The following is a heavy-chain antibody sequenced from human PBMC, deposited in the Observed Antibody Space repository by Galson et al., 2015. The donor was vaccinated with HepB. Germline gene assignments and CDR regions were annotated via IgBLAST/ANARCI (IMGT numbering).Heavy chain of an antibody. CDR3: AKDWDYYYYYMDV. Sequence: SLRLSCAASGFTFSSYGMHWVRQAPGKGLEWVAVISYDGSNKYYADSVKGRFTISRDNSKNTLYLQMNSLRAEDTAVYYCAKDWDYYYYYMDVWGKGTTVTVSS. D-gene: IGHD3-16*01. CDR2: ISYDGSNK. V-gene: IGHV3-30*18. CDR1: GFTFSSYG. J-gene: IGHJ6*03.